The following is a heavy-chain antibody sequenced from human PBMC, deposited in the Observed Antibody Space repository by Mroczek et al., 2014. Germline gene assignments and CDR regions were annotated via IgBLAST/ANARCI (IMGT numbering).Heavy chain of an antibody. CDR3: ASALGSSSGGDCIPCIAFDI. D-gene: IGHD6-6*01. V-gene: IGHV1-18*01. CDR1: GYTFTSYG. CDR2: ISAYNGNT. Sequence: QVQLVQSGAEVKKPGASVKVSCKASGYTFTSYGISWVRQAPGQGLEWMGWISAYNGNTNYAQKLQGRVTMTTDTSTSTAYMELRSLRSDDTAVYYCASALGSSSGGDCIPCIAFDIWGQGTMVTVSS. J-gene: IGHJ3*02.